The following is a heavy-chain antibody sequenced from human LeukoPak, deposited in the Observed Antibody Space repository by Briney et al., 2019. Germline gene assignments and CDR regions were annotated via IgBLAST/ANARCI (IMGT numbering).Heavy chain of an antibody. Sequence: HPGGPLRLSCVVSGFTLSSRWMMWVRQAPGEGLEWMTNINRDGSEKNYVDSVKGRFTITRDNAENSLYLQMNSLKVEDSAIYYCATYDSWSGYNIAYWGQGTLVTVSS. CDR1: GFTLSSRW. J-gene: IGHJ4*02. CDR2: INRDGSEK. D-gene: IGHD3-3*01. V-gene: IGHV3-7*03. CDR3: ATYDSWSGYNIAY.